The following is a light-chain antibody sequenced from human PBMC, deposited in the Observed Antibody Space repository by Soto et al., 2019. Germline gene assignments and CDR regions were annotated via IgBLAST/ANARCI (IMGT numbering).Light chain of an antibody. CDR1: TGAVTSGHY. CDR3: SLSYDGARI. J-gene: IGLJ2*01. Sequence: QAVVTQEPSLTVSPGETVTLTCGSSTGAVTSGHYPHWIQQKPGQAPRTLIYDATNKQSWTPARFSASLLGGKAALTLQGAQPEDEGDYYCSLSYDGARIFGGGTKLTVL. V-gene: IGLV7-46*01. CDR2: DAT.